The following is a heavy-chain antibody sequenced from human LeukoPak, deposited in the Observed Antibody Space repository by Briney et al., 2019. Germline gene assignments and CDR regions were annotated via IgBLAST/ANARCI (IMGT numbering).Heavy chain of an antibody. Sequence: KPSETLSLTCTVSGGSISSYYWSWIRQPAGKGLEWIGRIYTSGSTNYNPSLKSRVTMSVDTSKDQFSLKLSSVTAADTAVYYCARGKVRGVIQTYFDYWGQGTLVTVSS. J-gene: IGHJ4*02. CDR2: IYTSGST. V-gene: IGHV4-4*07. CDR3: ARGKVRGVIQTYFDY. CDR1: GGSISSYY. D-gene: IGHD3-10*01.